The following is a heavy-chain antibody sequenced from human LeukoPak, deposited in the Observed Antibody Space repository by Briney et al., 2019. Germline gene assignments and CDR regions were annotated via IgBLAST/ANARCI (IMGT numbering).Heavy chain of an antibody. CDR3: ARRYCSDINCPTSWFDP. Sequence: GESLKISCKGSGYRFTSSWIGWVRQMPGKGLEWMGIIYPGDSDTTYSPSFQGQVTISADKSISTTYLQWSSLKASDTAMYYCARRYCSDINCPTSWFDPWGQGTLVTVSA. CDR1: GYRFTSSW. J-gene: IGHJ5*02. D-gene: IGHD2-15*01. V-gene: IGHV5-51*01. CDR2: IYPGDSDT.